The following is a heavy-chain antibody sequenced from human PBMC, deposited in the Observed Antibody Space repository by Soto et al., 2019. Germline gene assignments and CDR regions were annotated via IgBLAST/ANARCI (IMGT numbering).Heavy chain of an antibody. Sequence: EVQLLESGGGLVQPGGSLRLSCVASGFTFSSYAMSWVRQAPGKGLEWVSSMRGSGGSTHYAGSVKGRFTISRDNSNNALYLQMNSLRAGDTAVYYCAKGILVKPPGTRAFDIWGQGTMVIVSS. J-gene: IGHJ3*02. V-gene: IGHV3-23*01. CDR2: MRGSGGST. CDR1: GFTFSSYA. D-gene: IGHD6-13*01. CDR3: AKGILVKPPGTRAFDI.